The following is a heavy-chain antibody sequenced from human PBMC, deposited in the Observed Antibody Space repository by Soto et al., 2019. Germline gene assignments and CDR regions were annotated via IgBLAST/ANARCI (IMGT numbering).Heavy chain of an antibody. CDR2: ISNSSSYT. J-gene: IGHJ4*02. V-gene: IGHV3-11*06. CDR1: GFTFSDYH. D-gene: IGHD6-6*01. CDR3: ASGRIAARPPLNY. Sequence: PVGSLRLSCEVYGFTFSDYHMSWIRQAPGKGLEWVSDISNSSSYTKYADSVKGRFTVSRDNAKNSLYLQINSLRAEDTAVYYCASGRIAARPPLNYWGQGTLVTVSS.